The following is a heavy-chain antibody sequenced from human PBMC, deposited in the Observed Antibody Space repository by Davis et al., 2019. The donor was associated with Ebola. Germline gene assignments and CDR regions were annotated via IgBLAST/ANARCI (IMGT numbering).Heavy chain of an antibody. J-gene: IGHJ3*02. Sequence: PGGSLRLSCAASGFTFSSYAMSWVRQAPGKGLEWVANIKQDGSEKYYVDSVKGRFTISRDNAKNSLYLQMNSLRAEDTAVYYCAKESYDSSGPGSFDIWGQGTMVTVSS. D-gene: IGHD3-22*01. V-gene: IGHV3-7*03. CDR2: IKQDGSEK. CDR1: GFTFSSYA. CDR3: AKESYDSSGPGSFDI.